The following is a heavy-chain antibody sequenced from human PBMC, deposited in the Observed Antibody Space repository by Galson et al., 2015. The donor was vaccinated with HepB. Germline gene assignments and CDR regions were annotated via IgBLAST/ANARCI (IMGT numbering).Heavy chain of an antibody. CDR3: ATVGWVMTPGFDV. Sequence: CAASGFAFGAYAMHWVRQTPVKGLECVAYVSHDETKKHYAGSVQGRFTVSRDNSKDTLFLQMNSLRSDDTALYYCATVGWVMTPGFDVWGRGAMVTVSS. D-gene: IGHD2-21*02. CDR1: GFAFGAYA. CDR2: VSHDETKK. J-gene: IGHJ3*01. V-gene: IGHV3-30*06.